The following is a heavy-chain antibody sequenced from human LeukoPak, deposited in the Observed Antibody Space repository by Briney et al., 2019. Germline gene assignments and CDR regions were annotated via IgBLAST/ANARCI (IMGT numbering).Heavy chain of an antibody. CDR1: GGSIRSYY. CDR3: ARAGLGYCSGGSCSSAPLDAFDI. D-gene: IGHD2-15*01. CDR2: IYTSGST. J-gene: IGHJ3*02. V-gene: IGHV4-4*07. Sequence: PSETLSLTCTVSGGSIRSYYWSWIRQPAGKGLEWIGRIYTSGSTNYNPSLKSRVTMSVDTSKNQFSLKLSSVTAADTAVYYCARAGLGYCSGGSCSSAPLDAFDIWGQGTMVTVSS.